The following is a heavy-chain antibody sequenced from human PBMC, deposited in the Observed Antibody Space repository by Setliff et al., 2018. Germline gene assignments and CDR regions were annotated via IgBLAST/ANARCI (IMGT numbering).Heavy chain of an antibody. CDR2: LHTSGTT. J-gene: IGHJ4*02. D-gene: IGHD1-26*01. V-gene: IGHV4-61*02. CDR3: ARDNTIVGATDY. CDR1: GGSITSGSYH. Sequence: SETLSLTCAVSGGSITSGSYHWSWIRQPAGEGLEWIGRLHTSGTTVYNPSLKGRVTISADTSTNHFSLKLTSVTAADTAVYYCARDNTIVGATDYWGQGALVTVSS.